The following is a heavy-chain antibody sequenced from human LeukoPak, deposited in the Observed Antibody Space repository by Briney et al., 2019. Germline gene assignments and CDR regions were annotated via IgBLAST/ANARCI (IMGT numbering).Heavy chain of an antibody. D-gene: IGHD3-22*01. J-gene: IGHJ4*02. CDR1: GYTLTELS. CDR3: ATATKTYDSSGYFFDY. CDR2: FDPEDGET. Sequence: ASVKVSCKVSGYTLTELSMHWVRQAPGKGLEWMGGFDPEDGETIYAQKFQGRVTMTEDTSTDTAYMELSSLRSEDTAVYYSATATKTYDSSGYFFDYWGQGTLVTVSS. V-gene: IGHV1-24*01.